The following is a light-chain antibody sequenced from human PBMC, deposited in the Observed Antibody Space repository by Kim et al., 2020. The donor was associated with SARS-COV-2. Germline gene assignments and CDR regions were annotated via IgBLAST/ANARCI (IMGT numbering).Light chain of an antibody. CDR3: QQRSNWLT. CDR2: DAS. V-gene: IGKV3-11*01. J-gene: IGKJ4*01. CDR1: QSVSSY. Sequence: SLCPGDRATLSSRASQSVSSYLAWYQQKPGQAPRLLIYDASNRATGIPARFSGSGSGTDFTLTISSLEPEDFAVYYCQQRSNWLTFGGGTKVDIK.